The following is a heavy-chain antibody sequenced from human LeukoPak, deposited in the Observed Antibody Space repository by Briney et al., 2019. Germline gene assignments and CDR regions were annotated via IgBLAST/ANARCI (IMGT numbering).Heavy chain of an antibody. CDR3: ARDGGSAWFLDY. D-gene: IGHD6-19*01. J-gene: IGHJ4*02. Sequence: GGSLRLSCAASGFTFSSYWMSWVRQAPGKGLEWVANIKQDGREKYYVDSVKGRFTISRDNAKNSLYLQMNSLRVEDTAVYYCARDGGSAWFLDYWGQGTLVTVSS. CDR1: GFTFSSYW. CDR2: IKQDGREK. V-gene: IGHV3-7*01.